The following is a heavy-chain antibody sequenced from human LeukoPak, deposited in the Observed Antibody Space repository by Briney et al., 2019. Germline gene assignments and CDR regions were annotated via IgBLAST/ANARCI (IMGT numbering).Heavy chain of an antibody. D-gene: IGHD5-18*01. CDR2: IYPDDSDT. CDR1: GYSFSTYW. J-gene: IGHJ3*02. V-gene: IGHV5-51*01. CDR3: ARHVDTAMVRGFDI. Sequence: AGESLKISCKGSGYSFSTYWIAWVRQMPGKGLEWMGIIYPDDSDTRYSPFFEGQVTMSADKSISTAYLQWSSLKASDTAMYYCARHVDTAMVRGFDIWGQGTMVTVSS.